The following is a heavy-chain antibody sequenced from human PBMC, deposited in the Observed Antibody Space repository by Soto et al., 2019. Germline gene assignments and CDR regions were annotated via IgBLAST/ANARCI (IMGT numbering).Heavy chain of an antibody. CDR3: AGSSGWYSYYYYGMDV. CDR2: ISGSGGST. D-gene: IGHD6-19*01. V-gene: IGHV3-23*01. CDR1: GFTFSSYA. Sequence: GGSLRLSCAASGFTFSSYAMSWVRQAPGKGLEWVSAISGSGGSTYYADSVKGRFTISRDNSKNTLYLQMNSLRAEDTAVYYCAGSSGWYSYYYYGMDVWGQGTTVTVSS. J-gene: IGHJ6*02.